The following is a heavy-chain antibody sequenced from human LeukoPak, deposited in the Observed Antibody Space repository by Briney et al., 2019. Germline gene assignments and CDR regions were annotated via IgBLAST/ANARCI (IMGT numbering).Heavy chain of an antibody. V-gene: IGHV1-3*01. Sequence: ASVKVSCKASGYTFTSYAMHWVRQAPGQRLEWMGWINAGNGNTKYSQKFQGRVTITRDTSASTAYMELSSLRSEDTAVYYCARAPAYYDSSGLFGGMDVWGQGTTVTVSS. CDR2: INAGNGNT. CDR3: ARAPAYYDSSGLFGGMDV. J-gene: IGHJ6*02. CDR1: GYTFTSYA. D-gene: IGHD3-22*01.